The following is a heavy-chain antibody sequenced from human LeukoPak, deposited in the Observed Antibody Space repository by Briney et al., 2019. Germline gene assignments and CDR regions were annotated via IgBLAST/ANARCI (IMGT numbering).Heavy chain of an antibody. V-gene: IGHV4-39*07. Sequence: PSETLSLTCTVSGGSISSSSCYWGWIRQPPGKGLEWIGEINHSGTTNYNPSLKSRVTISIDTSKNQFSLKLSSVTAADTAVYYCARVHRLLGSSWWGAFRYWGQGTLVTVSS. D-gene: IGHD6-13*01. CDR3: ARVHRLLGSSWWGAFRY. CDR2: INHSGTT. J-gene: IGHJ4*02. CDR1: GGSISSSSCY.